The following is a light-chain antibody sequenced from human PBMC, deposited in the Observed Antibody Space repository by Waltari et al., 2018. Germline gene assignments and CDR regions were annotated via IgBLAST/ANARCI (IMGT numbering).Light chain of an antibody. Sequence: DIQMTQSPSTLSASVGDRVTITCRASQSISSGLAWYQQKPGKAPKLLIYDASSLESGVPSRFNGSGSGTEFTLTISSLQPDDFATYYCQQYNSYPYTFGQGTKLEIK. J-gene: IGKJ2*01. V-gene: IGKV1-5*01. CDR1: QSISSG. CDR2: DAS. CDR3: QQYNSYPYT.